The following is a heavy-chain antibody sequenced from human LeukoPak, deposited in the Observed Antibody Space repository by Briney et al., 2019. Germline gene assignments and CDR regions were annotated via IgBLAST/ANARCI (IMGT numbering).Heavy chain of an antibody. Sequence: KPSETVSLTCTVSGGSITSYYWSWIRQPPGKGLEWIGYIYYSGSTNYNPSLKSRVTISVDTSKNQFSLKLSSVTAADTAVYYCAGGYYGGNYWGQGTLVTVSS. CDR1: GGSITSYY. D-gene: IGHD3-22*01. J-gene: IGHJ4*02. V-gene: IGHV4-59*08. CDR3: AGGYYGGNY. CDR2: IYYSGST.